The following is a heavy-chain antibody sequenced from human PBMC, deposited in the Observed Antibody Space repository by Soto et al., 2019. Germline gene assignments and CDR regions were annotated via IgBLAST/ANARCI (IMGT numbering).Heavy chain of an antibody. Sequence: EVQLVESGGGLVQPGGSLRLSCAASGFTFSSYWMSWVRQAPGKGLEWVANIKQDGSEKYYVDSLKGRFTISRDNAKNSLYLQMNSLRAEDTAVYYCARERIAVAGTFAYYYYGMDVWGQGTTVTVSS. J-gene: IGHJ6*02. V-gene: IGHV3-7*03. D-gene: IGHD6-19*01. CDR1: GFTFSSYW. CDR2: IKQDGSEK. CDR3: ARERIAVAGTFAYYYYGMDV.